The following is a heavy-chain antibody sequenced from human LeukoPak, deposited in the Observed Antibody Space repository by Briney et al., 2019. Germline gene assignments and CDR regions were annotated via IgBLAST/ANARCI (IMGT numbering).Heavy chain of an antibody. CDR2: INTNTGNP. J-gene: IGHJ6*02. CDR1: GYTFTSYA. D-gene: IGHD6-13*01. CDR3: ARPYSSSWYGAIRMDV. V-gene: IGHV7-4-1*02. Sequence: ASVKVSCKASGYTFTSYAMNWVRQAPGRGLEWMGWINTNTGNPTYAQGFTGRFVFSLDTSVSTAYLQISSLKAEDTAVYYCARPYSSSWYGAIRMDVWGQGTTVTVSS.